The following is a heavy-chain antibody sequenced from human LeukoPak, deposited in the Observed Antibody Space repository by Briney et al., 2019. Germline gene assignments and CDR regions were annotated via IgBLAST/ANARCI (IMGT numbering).Heavy chain of an antibody. J-gene: IGHJ4*02. CDR3: ARDLYYYGSGSPYYFDY. CDR1: GYTFTGYY. D-gene: IGHD3-10*01. Sequence: GASVTVSCKASGYTFTGYYMHWVRQAPGQGLEWMGWINPNSGGTNYAQKFQGRVTMTRDTSISTAYMELSRLRSDDTAVYYCARDLYYYGSGSPYYFDYWGQGTLVTVSS. V-gene: IGHV1-2*02. CDR2: INPNSGGT.